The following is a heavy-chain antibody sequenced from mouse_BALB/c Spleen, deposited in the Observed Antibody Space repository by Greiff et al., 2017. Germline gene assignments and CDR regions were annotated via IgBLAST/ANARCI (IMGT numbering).Heavy chain of an antibody. CDR2: ISSGGSYT. Sequence: EVKVVESGGGLVKPGGSLKLSCAASGFTFSSYAMSWVRQSPEKRLEWVAEISSGGSYTYYPDTVTGRFTISRDNAKNTLYLEMSSLRSEDTAMYYCARAITTVVGGYYAMDYWGQGTSVTVSS. V-gene: IGHV5-9-4*01. CDR1: GFTFSSYA. J-gene: IGHJ4*01. D-gene: IGHD1-1*01. CDR3: ARAITTVVGGYYAMDY.